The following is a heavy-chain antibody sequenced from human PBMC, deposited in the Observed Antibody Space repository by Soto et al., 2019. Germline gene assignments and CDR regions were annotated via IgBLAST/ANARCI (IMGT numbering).Heavy chain of an antibody. D-gene: IGHD1-26*01. Sequence: GASVKVSCKASGYTFTSYGISWVRQAPGQGLEWMGWISAYNGNTNYAQKLQGRVTMTTDTSTSTAYMELRSLRSDDTAVYYCARDVGATVSDAFDIWGQGTMVTVSS. CDR3: ARDVGATVSDAFDI. CDR1: GYTFTSYG. CDR2: ISAYNGNT. J-gene: IGHJ3*02. V-gene: IGHV1-18*01.